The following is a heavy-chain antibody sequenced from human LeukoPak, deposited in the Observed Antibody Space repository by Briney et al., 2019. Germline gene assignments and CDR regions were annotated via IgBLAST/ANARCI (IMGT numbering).Heavy chain of an antibody. V-gene: IGHV4-34*01. CDR2: INHSGST. Sequence: SETLSLTCAVYGGSFSGYYGSWIRQPPGKGLEWIGEINHSGSTNYNPSLKSRVTISVDTSKNQFSLKLSSVTAADTAVYYCARGRELRYFDWFLPGEAFDYWGQGTLVTVSS. J-gene: IGHJ4*02. D-gene: IGHD3-9*01. CDR3: ARGRELRYFDWFLPGEAFDY. CDR1: GGSFSGYY.